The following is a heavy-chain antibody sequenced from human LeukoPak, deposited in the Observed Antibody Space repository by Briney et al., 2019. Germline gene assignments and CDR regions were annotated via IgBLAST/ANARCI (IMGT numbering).Heavy chain of an antibody. J-gene: IGHJ4*02. Sequence: ASVKVSCKASVHTFTNYGISWLRQAPGQGLEWMGWISPDNGHTTYAQKFQGRVTMTTDTSTSTAYMELRSLRSDDTAVYYCARDQRAVDRTMSYYWGQGTQVTVSS. CDR2: ISPDNGHT. CDR3: ARDQRAVDRTMSYY. CDR1: VHTFTNYG. D-gene: IGHD5-18*01. V-gene: IGHV1-18*01.